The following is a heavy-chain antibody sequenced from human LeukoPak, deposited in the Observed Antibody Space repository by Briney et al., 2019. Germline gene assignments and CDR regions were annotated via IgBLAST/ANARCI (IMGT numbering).Heavy chain of an antibody. CDR2: IRGSGGST. Sequence: GGSLRLSCAASGFTFSSYAMSWVRQAPGKGLEWVSAIRGSGGSTYYADPVKGRFTISRDNSKNTLYLQMNSLRAEDTAVYYCAKVGVRGRGPWGQGTLVTVSS. CDR3: AKVGVRGRGP. D-gene: IGHD3-10*01. V-gene: IGHV3-23*01. CDR1: GFTFSSYA. J-gene: IGHJ5*02.